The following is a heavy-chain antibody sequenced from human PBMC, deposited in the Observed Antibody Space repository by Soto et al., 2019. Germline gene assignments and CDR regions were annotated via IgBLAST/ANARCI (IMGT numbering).Heavy chain of an antibody. CDR3: ATNYGSGSTHFDY. J-gene: IGHJ4*02. D-gene: IGHD3-10*01. Sequence: QVQLVQSGAEVKKPGSSVKVSCTASGGTFSYYTISWVRQAPGQGLEWMGRVIPMVGMSSYAQKFQGRVTXTXDXXTSTVYMVLSSLRSEDTAVYYCATNYGSGSTHFDYWGQGTLVTVSS. CDR2: VIPMVGMS. V-gene: IGHV1-69*02. CDR1: GGTFSYYT.